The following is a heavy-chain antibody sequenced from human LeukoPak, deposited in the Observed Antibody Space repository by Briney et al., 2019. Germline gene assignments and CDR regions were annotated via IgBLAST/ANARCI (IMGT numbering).Heavy chain of an antibody. CDR3: AREPGDDILTGLVDY. V-gene: IGHV4-34*01. CDR1: GGSFSGYY. D-gene: IGHD3-9*01. Sequence: SETLFLTCAVYGGSFSGYYWSWIRQPPGKGLEWIGEINHSGSTNYNPSLKSRVTISVDTSKNQFSLKLSSVTAADTAVYYCAREPGDDILTGLVDYWGQGTLVTVSS. J-gene: IGHJ4*02. CDR2: INHSGST.